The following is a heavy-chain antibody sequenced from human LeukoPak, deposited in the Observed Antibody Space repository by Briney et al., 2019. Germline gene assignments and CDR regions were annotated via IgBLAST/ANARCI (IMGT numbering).Heavy chain of an antibody. Sequence: SETLSLTCTVSGGSISSSSYYWSWIRQPAGKGLEWIGRIYTSGSTNYNPSLKSRVTMSVDTSKNQFSLKLSSVTAADTAVYYCASSLAYCGGDCYSSGYFDLWGRGTLVTVSS. D-gene: IGHD2-21*01. CDR2: IYTSGST. CDR3: ASSLAYCGGDCYSSGYFDL. CDR1: GGSISSSSYY. J-gene: IGHJ2*01. V-gene: IGHV4-61*02.